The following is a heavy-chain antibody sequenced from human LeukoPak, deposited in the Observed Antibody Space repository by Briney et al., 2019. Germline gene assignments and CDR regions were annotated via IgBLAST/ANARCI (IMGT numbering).Heavy chain of an antibody. D-gene: IGHD7-27*01. CDR2: INHSGST. V-gene: IGHV4-34*01. J-gene: IGHJ3*02. CDR3: ARDRAGDSFDI. CDR1: GGSFSGYY. Sequence: SETLSLTCAVYGGSFSGYYWSWIRQPPGKGLEWIGEINHSGSTNYNPSLKSRVTISVDTSKNQFSLKLSSVTAADTAVYYCARDRAGDSFDIWGKGTMVTVSS.